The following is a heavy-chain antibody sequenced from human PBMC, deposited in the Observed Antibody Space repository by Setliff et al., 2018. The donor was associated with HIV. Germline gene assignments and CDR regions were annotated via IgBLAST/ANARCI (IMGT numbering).Heavy chain of an antibody. V-gene: IGHV4-38-2*01. Sequence: LSLTCAVSGYSIGSGSFWGWIRQSPEKGLEWIAFILDTGSPNYSPSFKSRVTISVDTSMNQFSLKLTSVTAADTAIYYCARGGASSHWLGPWGKGILVTVSS. D-gene: IGHD3-10*01. CDR1: GYSIGSGSF. J-gene: IGHJ5*02. CDR3: ARGGASSHWLGP. CDR2: ILDTGSP.